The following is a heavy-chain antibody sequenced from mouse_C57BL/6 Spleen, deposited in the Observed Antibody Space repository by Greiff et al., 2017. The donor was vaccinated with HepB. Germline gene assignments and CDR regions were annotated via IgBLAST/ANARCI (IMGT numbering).Heavy chain of an antibody. Sequence: VQLQQSGAELVRPGASVTLSCKASGYTFTDYEMHWVKQTPVHGLEWIGAIDPETGGTAYNQKFKGKAILTADKSSSTAYMECRSQTSEDSAVYYCTNYVLAYWGQVTLVTVSA. J-gene: IGHJ3*01. V-gene: IGHV1-15*01. CDR1: GYTFTDYE. D-gene: IGHD1-1*01. CDR3: TNYVLAY. CDR2: IDPETGGT.